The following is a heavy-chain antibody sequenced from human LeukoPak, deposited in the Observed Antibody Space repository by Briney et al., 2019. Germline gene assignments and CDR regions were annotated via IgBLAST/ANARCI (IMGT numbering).Heavy chain of an antibody. J-gene: IGHJ4*02. Sequence: SETLSLTCTVSGGSVSSGSYYWSWIRQPPGKGLEWIGYIYYSGNTNCNPSLKSRVTISVDTSKDQFSLRLSSVTTADTAVYYCARDRGPYSGYDSYYFDYWGQGTLVTVSS. V-gene: IGHV4-61*01. CDR3: ARDRGPYSGYDSYYFDY. CDR2: IYYSGNT. CDR1: GGSVSSGSYY. D-gene: IGHD5-12*01.